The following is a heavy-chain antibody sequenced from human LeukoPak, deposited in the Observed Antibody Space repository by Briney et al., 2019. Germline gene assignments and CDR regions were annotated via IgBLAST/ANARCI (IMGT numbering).Heavy chain of an antibody. CDR3: ARGHGSGSYYRRGSRFDP. V-gene: IGHV4-34*01. Sequence: SETLSLTCAVNGGSFSGYYWSWIRQPPGKGLEWIGAINHSGSTNYNPSLKSRVTISVDTSKNQFSLKLSSVTAADTAVYYCARGHGSGSYYRRGSRFDPWGQGTLVTVSP. CDR1: GGSFSGYY. J-gene: IGHJ5*02. D-gene: IGHD3-10*01. CDR2: INHSGST.